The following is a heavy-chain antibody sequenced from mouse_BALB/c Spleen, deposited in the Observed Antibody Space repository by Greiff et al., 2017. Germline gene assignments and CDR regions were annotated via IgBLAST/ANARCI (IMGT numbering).Heavy chain of an antibody. D-gene: IGHD1-1*01. Sequence: QVQLQQSGAELVRPGTSVKISCKASGYAFTNYWLSWVKQRPGHGLEWIGDIYPGSGNTYYNEKFKGKATLTADKSSSTAYMQLSSLTSEDSAVYFCARAFGSSRGWFAYWGQGTLVTVSA. CDR1: GYAFTNYW. J-gene: IGHJ3*01. CDR2: IYPGSGNT. CDR3: ARAFGSSRGWFAY. V-gene: IGHV1-63*01.